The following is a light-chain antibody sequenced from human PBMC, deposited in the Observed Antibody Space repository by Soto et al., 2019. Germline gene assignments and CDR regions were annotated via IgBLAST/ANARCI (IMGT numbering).Light chain of an antibody. CDR1: SSDVGGYNY. CDR2: DVS. J-gene: IGLJ1*01. V-gene: IGLV2-14*03. Sequence: QSALTQPASVSGSPGQSITISCTGTSSDVGGYNYVSWYQQHPGKAPKLMIYDVSNRPSGVSNRFSGSKSGNTASLTISGLQSGNEANYYCSSYTGSSLYVFGTGTKLTFL. CDR3: SSYTGSSLYV.